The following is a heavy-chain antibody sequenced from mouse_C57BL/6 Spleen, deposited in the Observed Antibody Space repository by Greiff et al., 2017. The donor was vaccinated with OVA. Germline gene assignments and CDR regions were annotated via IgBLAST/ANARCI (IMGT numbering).Heavy chain of an antibody. CDR1: GYTFTDYY. D-gene: IGHD2-5*01. CDR2: INPNNGGT. CDR3: ARSGFYYSNPDY. J-gene: IGHJ2*01. Sequence: EVQLQQSGPELVKPGASVKISCKASGYTFTDYYMNWVKQSHGKSLEWIGDINPNNGGTSYNQKFKGKATLTVDKSSSTAYMQLSSLTSEDSAVYYCARSGFYYSNPDYWGQGTTLTVSS. V-gene: IGHV1-26*01.